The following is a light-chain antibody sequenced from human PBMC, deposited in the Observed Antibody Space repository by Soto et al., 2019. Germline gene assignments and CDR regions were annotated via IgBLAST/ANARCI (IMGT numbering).Light chain of an antibody. CDR3: QQYNNWPRT. J-gene: IGKJ1*01. CDR2: GAS. Sequence: EIVMTQSPATLSVSPGERATLSCRASQSVSSNLAWYQQKPGQAPRLLIYGASTRATGIPARLSGSGSGTEFTLTISSLQSEDVAVYYCQQYNNWPRTFGQGTKVEIK. CDR1: QSVSSN. V-gene: IGKV3-15*01.